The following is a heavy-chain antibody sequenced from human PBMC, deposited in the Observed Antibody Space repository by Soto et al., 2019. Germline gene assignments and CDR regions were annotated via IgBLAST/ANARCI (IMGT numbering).Heavy chain of an antibody. V-gene: IGHV3-23*01. Sequence: EVQLLESGGGLVQPGGSLRLSCAASGFTFSSYAMSWVRQAPGKGLEWVSVVSGSAGSTYYADSVKGRFTISRDNSKNTLYLQMNSLRAEDTAVYYCAKDASSGMTSLDSWGRGTVVTVSS. CDR1: GFTFSSYA. CDR2: VSGSAGST. CDR3: AKDASSGMTSLDS. D-gene: IGHD6-13*01. J-gene: IGHJ2*01.